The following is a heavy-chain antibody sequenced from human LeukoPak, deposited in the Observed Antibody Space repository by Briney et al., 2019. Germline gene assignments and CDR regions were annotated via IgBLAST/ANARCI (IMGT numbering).Heavy chain of an antibody. D-gene: IGHD3-22*01. CDR2: FDPEDGET. CDR3: ATDLLYYYDSSGYYYFDY. Sequence: ASVKVSCKVSGYTLTELSMHWVRQAPGKGLEWMGGFDPEDGETIYAQKFQGRVTMTEDTSTDTAYMELSSLRPEDTAVYYCATDLLYYYDSSGYYYFDYWGQGTLVTVSS. CDR1: GYTLTELS. J-gene: IGHJ4*02. V-gene: IGHV1-24*01.